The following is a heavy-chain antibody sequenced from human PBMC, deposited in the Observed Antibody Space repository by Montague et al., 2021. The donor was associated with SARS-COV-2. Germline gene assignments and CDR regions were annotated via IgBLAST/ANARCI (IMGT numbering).Heavy chain of an antibody. D-gene: IGHD1-1*01. J-gene: IGHJ6*02. CDR2: TYYRSKWYN. Sequence: CAISGDSVSSNGATWNWVRQSPSRGLEWLGRTYYRSKWYNDYAVXXRCRVTINPDTSKNQFSLQLNSVTPEDTAIYYCTSGREGNYNVMDVWGQGTTVTVSS. CDR1: GDSVSSNGAT. CDR3: TSGREGNYNVMDV. V-gene: IGHV6-1*01.